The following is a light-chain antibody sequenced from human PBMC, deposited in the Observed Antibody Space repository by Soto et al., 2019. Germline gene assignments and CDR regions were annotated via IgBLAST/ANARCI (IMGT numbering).Light chain of an antibody. CDR1: QGISRF. J-gene: IGKJ2*01. CDR2: DAS. Sequence: DIQLTQSPSFLSASVGDRVTMTCRASQGISRFLAWFQQKPGKAPRLLISDASPLQSGVPSRFSGAGSGTAFPLTISRLQPEDFATYYCQQLNTYPYTFGQGTKLEI. V-gene: IGKV1-9*01. CDR3: QQLNTYPYT.